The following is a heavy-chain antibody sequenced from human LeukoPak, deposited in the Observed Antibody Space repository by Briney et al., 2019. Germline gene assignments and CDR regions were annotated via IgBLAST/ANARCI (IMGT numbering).Heavy chain of an antibody. D-gene: IGHD2-21*01. CDR1: GFTLSELS. CDR3: ATGVYCATTTCPGYGNYYYFMDV. V-gene: IGHV1-24*01. CDR2: LNPKNGES. J-gene: IGHJ6*03. Sequence: ASVKVSCRVSGFTLSELSIHWVRQAPAKGLDWVGVLNPKNGESVYAETFRDRVILTEDRSSNTACMDLSTLGADDTAVYDCATGVYCATTTCPGYGNYYYFMDVWGEGTTVTV.